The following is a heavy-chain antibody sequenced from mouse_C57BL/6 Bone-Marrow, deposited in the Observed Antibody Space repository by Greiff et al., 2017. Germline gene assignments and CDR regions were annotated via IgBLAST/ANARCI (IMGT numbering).Heavy chain of an antibody. CDR2: INPDSSTI. Sequence: AASGIDFSRYWMSWVRRAPGNGLEWIGEINPDSSTINYAPSLKDKFIISRDNAKNTLYLQMSKVRSEDTALYYCARRGQTGYAMDYWGQGTSVTVSS. D-gene: IGHD4-1*01. CDR3: ARRGQTGYAMDY. CDR1: GIDFSRYW. J-gene: IGHJ4*01. V-gene: IGHV4-1*01.